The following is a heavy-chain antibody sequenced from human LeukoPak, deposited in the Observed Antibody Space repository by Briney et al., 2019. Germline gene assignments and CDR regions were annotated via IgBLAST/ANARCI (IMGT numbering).Heavy chain of an antibody. J-gene: IGHJ4*02. D-gene: IGHD3-10*01. Sequence: GGSLRLSCLASGFDFSNYGMHWVRQAPGKGLEWVAPMSKDGSKTYYADSVKGRFTISRDISKNTLFLQLNSLRAEDTALYFCAKSSGFGGLFDSWGQGTRVIVSS. CDR3: AKSSGFGGLFDS. V-gene: IGHV3-30*18. CDR1: GFDFSNYG. CDR2: MSKDGSKT.